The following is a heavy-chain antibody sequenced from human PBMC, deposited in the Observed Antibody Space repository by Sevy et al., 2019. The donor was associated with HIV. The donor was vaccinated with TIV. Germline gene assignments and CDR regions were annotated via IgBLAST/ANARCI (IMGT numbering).Heavy chain of an antibody. Sequence: AGSLRLSCAASGFTFRDYPMNWIRQAPGKGLEWLSYISRASDSIYYADSVMGRFTVSRDNAKNSLYLQMDRLSDEDTAIYYCAREHTGSFPDFWGQGTLVTVSS. CDR3: AREHTGSFPDF. CDR2: ISRASDSI. CDR1: GFTFRDYP. J-gene: IGHJ4*02. V-gene: IGHV3-48*02. D-gene: IGHD1-26*01.